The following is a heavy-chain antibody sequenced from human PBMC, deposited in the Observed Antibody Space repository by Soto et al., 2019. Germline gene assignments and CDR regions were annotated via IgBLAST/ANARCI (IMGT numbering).Heavy chain of an antibody. CDR3: ARDRDDYGSGNYYNRIDF. Sequence: QVQLVQSGAEVKKPGSSVKVSCKASGGIFSTYAISWLRQAPGQGLEWMGGIIPIYGTPNYAQRFQGRVTITADESTTKSYTELSIRKSEDTAVYYCARDRDDYGSGNYYNRIDFWGQGTLVTVSS. CDR2: IIPIYGTP. CDR1: GGIFSTYA. J-gene: IGHJ1*01. D-gene: IGHD3-10*01. V-gene: IGHV1-69*01.